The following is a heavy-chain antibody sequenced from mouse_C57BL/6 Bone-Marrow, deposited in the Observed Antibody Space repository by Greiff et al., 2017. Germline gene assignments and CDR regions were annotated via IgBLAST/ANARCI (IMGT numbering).Heavy chain of an antibody. CDR1: GYTFTSYW. V-gene: IGHV1-64*01. Sequence: QVQLPQPGAELVKPGASLKLSCTASGYTFTSYWMHWVTQTPGQGLEWIGMIHPNSGTTNYNETFKSKATLTVDKSSSTAYMQLSSLTAEDAAFYYCERGGRWLTDYWGQGTTLTVS. J-gene: IGHJ2*01. D-gene: IGHD2-3*01. CDR3: ERGGRWLTDY. CDR2: IHPNSGTT.